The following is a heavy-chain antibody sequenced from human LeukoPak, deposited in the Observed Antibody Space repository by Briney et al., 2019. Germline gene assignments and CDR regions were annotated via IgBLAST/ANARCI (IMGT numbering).Heavy chain of an antibody. CDR2: IIPSDGFT. Sequence: ASVKVSCKASGYTFSSYYVHWVRQAPGQGLEWMGKIIPSDGFTSYAQKFQGRVTMTRDTSISTAYMELSRLRSDDTAVYYCARDLSSGWDSGYWGQGTLVTVSS. D-gene: IGHD6-19*01. CDR3: ARDLSSGWDSGY. J-gene: IGHJ4*02. CDR1: GYTFSSYY. V-gene: IGHV1-2*02.